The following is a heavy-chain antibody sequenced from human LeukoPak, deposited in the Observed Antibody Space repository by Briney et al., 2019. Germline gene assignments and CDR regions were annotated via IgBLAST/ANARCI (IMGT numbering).Heavy chain of an antibody. Sequence: GGSLRLSCAGSGFTFSTYALTWVRQAPGKGLEWVSSISGTGGSTYIADSVKGRFTISRDNSKNTLFLQMNSLRGDDTAVYFCAKEDSGYVFPDGKSYCYYDIDVWGPGTTVIVSS. D-gene: IGHD5-12*01. J-gene: IGHJ6*02. CDR1: GFTFSTYA. CDR2: ISGTGGST. V-gene: IGHV3-23*01. CDR3: AKEDSGYVFPDGKSYCYYDIDV.